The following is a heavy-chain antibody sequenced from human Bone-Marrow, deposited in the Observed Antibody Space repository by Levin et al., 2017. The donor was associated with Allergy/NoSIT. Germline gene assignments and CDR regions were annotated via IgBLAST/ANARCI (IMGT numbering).Heavy chain of an antibody. Sequence: GESLKISCTDSGFTFNTYAFHWVRQAPGKGLEWVASISFDGNKRYYADSVTGRFTISRDNARNTVYLQMNSLKTEDAAVYFCASLIFCGGDCRSRKIPLGATQSGGEAGPGGREDSWGQGTLVTVSS. CDR1: GFTFNTYA. D-gene: IGHD2-21*02. V-gene: IGHV3-30-3*01. CDR2: ISFDGNKR. J-gene: IGHJ4*02. CDR3: ASLIFCGGDCRSRKIPLGATQSGGEAGPGGREDS.